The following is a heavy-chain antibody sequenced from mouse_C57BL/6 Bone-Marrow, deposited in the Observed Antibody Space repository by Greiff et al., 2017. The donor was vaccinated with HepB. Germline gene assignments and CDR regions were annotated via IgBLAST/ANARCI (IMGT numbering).Heavy chain of an antibody. CDR3: ARSEVDYYGSSLYAMDY. Sequence: VQLQQPGAELVKPGASVKLSCKASGYTFTSYWMQWVKQRPGQGLEWIGEIDPSDSYTNYNQKFKGKATLTVDTSSSTAYMQLSSLTSEDSAVYYCARSEVDYYGSSLYAMDYWGQGTSVTVSS. V-gene: IGHV1-50*01. CDR1: GYTFTSYW. D-gene: IGHD1-1*01. J-gene: IGHJ4*01. CDR2: IDPSDSYT.